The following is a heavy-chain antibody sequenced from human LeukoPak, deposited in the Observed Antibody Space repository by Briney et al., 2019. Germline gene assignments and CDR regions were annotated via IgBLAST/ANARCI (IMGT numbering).Heavy chain of an antibody. CDR1: GFTFDEYA. Sequence: GGSLRLSCAASGFTFDEYAMHWVRQAPGKGLEWVSLISGDGGSTYYADSVKGRFTISRDNSKNSLYLQMNSLRTEDTALYYCAKDMGWRRPVAGTGEDAYWGQGTLVTVSS. D-gene: IGHD6-19*01. CDR3: AKDMGWRRPVAGTGEDAY. J-gene: IGHJ4*02. V-gene: IGHV3-43*02. CDR2: ISGDGGST.